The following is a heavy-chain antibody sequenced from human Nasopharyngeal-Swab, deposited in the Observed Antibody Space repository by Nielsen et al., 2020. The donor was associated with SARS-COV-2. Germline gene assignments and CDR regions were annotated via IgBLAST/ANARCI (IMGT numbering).Heavy chain of an antibody. D-gene: IGHD3-10*01. V-gene: IGHV4-34*01. J-gene: IGHJ4*02. CDR1: GWSFSGYY. CDR3: ARVYGSGKGWYYFDY. Sequence: SDTLSLTCAVYGWSFSGYYWSWIRQPPGKGLAWIGEINHSGSTNYNPSLKSPVTISVDTSNNQFSLKLSSVTAADTAVYYCARVYGSGKGWYYFDYWGQGTLVTVSS. CDR2: INHSGST.